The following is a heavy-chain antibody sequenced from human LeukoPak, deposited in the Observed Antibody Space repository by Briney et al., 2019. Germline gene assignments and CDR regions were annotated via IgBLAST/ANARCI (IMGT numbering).Heavy chain of an antibody. CDR3: ARDLAIYGSGRGPFDY. CDR2: ISAYNGNT. Sequence: ASVKVSCKASGYTFTSYGISWVRQAPGQGLEWMGWISAYNGNTNYAQKLQGRVTMTTDTSTSTAYMELSSLRSEDTAVYYCARDLAIYGSGRGPFDYWGQGTLVTVSS. D-gene: IGHD3-10*01. J-gene: IGHJ4*02. V-gene: IGHV1-18*01. CDR1: GYTFTSYG.